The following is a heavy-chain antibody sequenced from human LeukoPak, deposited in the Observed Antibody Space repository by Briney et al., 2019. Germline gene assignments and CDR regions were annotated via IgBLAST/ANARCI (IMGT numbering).Heavy chain of an antibody. Sequence: SETLSLTCTVSGGSISSYYWSWIRQPPGKGLEWIGYIYYSGSTNYNPSLKSRVTISVDTSKNQFSLKLNSVTAADTAVYYCARRDSSGYYSYWGQGTLVTVSS. CDR3: ARRDSSGYYSY. J-gene: IGHJ4*02. D-gene: IGHD3-22*01. CDR1: GGSISSYY. CDR2: IYYSGST. V-gene: IGHV4-59*01.